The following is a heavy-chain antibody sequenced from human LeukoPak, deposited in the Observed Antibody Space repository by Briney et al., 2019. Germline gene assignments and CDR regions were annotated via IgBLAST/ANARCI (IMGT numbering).Heavy chain of an antibody. J-gene: IGHJ4*02. CDR1: GYTFSTYY. V-gene: IGHV1-46*01. Sequence: ASVKVSCKASGYTFSTYYIHWVRQAPGQGLEWIGMINPNDGSTVFAQKFQGRATVTRDMSTSTVHMDLSSLISEDTAVYYCARDGSPTSRFYQLLYMTTVTGKAFDYWGQGTLVTVSS. D-gene: IGHD2-2*02. CDR2: INPNDGST. CDR3: ARDGSPTSRFYQLLYMTTVTGKAFDY.